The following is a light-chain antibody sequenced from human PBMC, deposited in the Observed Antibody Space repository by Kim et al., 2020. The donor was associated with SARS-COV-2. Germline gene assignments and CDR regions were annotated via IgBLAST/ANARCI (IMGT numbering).Light chain of an antibody. V-gene: IGKV3-11*01. CDR3: QQRSSWPIP. CDR1: QSVSGY. Sequence: ENVLTQSPAMLSLSPGETATLSCRARQSVSGYLAWYQQKPGQAPRLLIYDASTRATGIPARFSGSESGTHFTLTISSLEPEDFAVYYCQQRSSWPIPFGQGTRLEIK. CDR2: DAS. J-gene: IGKJ5*01.